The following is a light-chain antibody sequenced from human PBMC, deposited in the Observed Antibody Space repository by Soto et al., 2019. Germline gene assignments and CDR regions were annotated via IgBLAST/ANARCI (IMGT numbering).Light chain of an antibody. J-gene: IGLJ2*01. V-gene: IGLV2-8*01. Sequence: QSALTQPPSASGSPGQSVTISCTGTSSDVGGYNYVSWYQQHPGKAPKLMIYEVSKRPSGVPDRFSGSKSGNTASLTVSRLQAEDEADYYCSSYAGSSPVVFGGGTKLTVL. CDR1: SSDVGGYNY. CDR2: EVS. CDR3: SSYAGSSPVV.